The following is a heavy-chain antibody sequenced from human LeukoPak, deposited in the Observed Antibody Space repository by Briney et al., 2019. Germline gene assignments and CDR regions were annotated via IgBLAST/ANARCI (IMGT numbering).Heavy chain of an antibody. D-gene: IGHD3-10*01. J-gene: IGHJ5*02. Sequence: SQTLSLTCTVSGASITTETYFWTWVRQPAGKELEWIGRISSTGNTDYNPSLKSRVIISRDRSKNQFSLGLNSVTATDTAVYYCAGDRSYGGSRFDTWGQGILVTVSS. CDR3: AGDRSYGGSRFDT. V-gene: IGHV4-61*02. CDR1: GASITTETYF. CDR2: ISSTGNT.